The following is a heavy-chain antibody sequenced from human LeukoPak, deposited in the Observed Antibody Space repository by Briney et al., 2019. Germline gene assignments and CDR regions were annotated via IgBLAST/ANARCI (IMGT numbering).Heavy chain of an antibody. CDR1: GFTFSSYW. CDR2: IKQDGSEK. J-gene: IGHJ5*02. Sequence: GGSLRLSCAASGFTFSSYWMSWVRQAPGKGLEWVANIKQDGSEKYYVDSVKGRFTISRDNAKNSLYLQINSLRAEDTAVYYCAREIYGDYAGIWFDPWGEGTLVTVSS. V-gene: IGHV3-7*01. D-gene: IGHD4-17*01. CDR3: AREIYGDYAGIWFDP.